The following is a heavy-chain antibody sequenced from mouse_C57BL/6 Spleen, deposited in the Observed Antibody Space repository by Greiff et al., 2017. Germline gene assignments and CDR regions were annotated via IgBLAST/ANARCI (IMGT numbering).Heavy chain of an antibody. J-gene: IGHJ2*01. CDR1: GYTFTDYY. Sequence: QVQLQQSGAELVRPGASVKLSCKASGYTFTDYYINWVKQKPGQGLEWIARIYPGSGNTYYNEKFKGKATLTAAKSSSTAYMQLSSLTSEDSAVYFCARFHYGSPVYFDYWGQGTTLTVSS. CDR2: IYPGSGNT. CDR3: ARFHYGSPVYFDY. V-gene: IGHV1-76*01. D-gene: IGHD1-1*01.